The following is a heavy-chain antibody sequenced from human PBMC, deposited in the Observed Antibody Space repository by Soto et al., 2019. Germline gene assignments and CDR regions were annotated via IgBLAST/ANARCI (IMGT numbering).Heavy chain of an antibody. Sequence: GGPMRLSRAAYGFTFSSHGMDWVRVAPGKGLVWVSYISSSSSTIYSADSVKGRFTISRDNAKNSLYLQMNSLRAEDTAVYYCARDPGTQFYSGYDYLGPDYWGQGTLVTVSS. CDR1: GFTFSSHG. J-gene: IGHJ4*02. CDR2: ISSSSSTI. V-gene: IGHV3-48*01. D-gene: IGHD5-12*01. CDR3: ARDPGTQFYSGYDYLGPDY.